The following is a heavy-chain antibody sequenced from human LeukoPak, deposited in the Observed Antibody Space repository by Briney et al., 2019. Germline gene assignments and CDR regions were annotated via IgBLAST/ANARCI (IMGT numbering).Heavy chain of an antibody. J-gene: IGHJ4*02. D-gene: IGHD6-13*01. CDR1: GFTFSSYA. CDR2: ISASGSNT. CDR3: AKDGRVEQQLYYFDY. Sequence: PGGSLRLSCAASGFTFSSYAMSWVRQAPGKGLEWVSTISASGSNTFYADSVKGRFTISRDNSKNTLHLQMNSLRAEDTAVYYCAKDGRVEQQLYYFDYWGQGALVTVSS. V-gene: IGHV3-23*01.